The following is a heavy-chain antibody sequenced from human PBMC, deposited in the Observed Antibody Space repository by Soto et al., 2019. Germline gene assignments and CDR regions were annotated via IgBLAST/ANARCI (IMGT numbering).Heavy chain of an antibody. CDR1: GGSFSVYY. CDR2: INHSGST. D-gene: IGHD5-12*01. Sequence: PSETLSLTCAVYGGSFSVYYWSWIGQPPGKGLEWIGEINHSGSTNYNPSLKSRVTISVDTSKNQFSLKLSSVTAADTAVYYCARGVATVVTSYFDYWGQGTLVTVSS. CDR3: ARGVATVVTSYFDY. J-gene: IGHJ4*02. V-gene: IGHV4-34*01.